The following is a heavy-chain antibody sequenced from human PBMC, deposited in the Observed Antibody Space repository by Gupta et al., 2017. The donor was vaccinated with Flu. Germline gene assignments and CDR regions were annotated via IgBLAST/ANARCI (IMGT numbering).Heavy chain of an antibody. CDR2: IYYSGST. Sequence: QLQLQESGPGLVKPSETLSLTCTVSGGSISSSSYYWGWIRQPPGKGLEWIGSIYYSGSTYYNPSLKSRVTISVDTSKNQFSLKLSSVTAADTAVYYCARHGRFGDYVVYWGQGTLVTVSS. CDR1: GGSISSSSYY. J-gene: IGHJ4*02. CDR3: ARHGRFGDYVVY. D-gene: IGHD3-10*01. V-gene: IGHV4-39*01.